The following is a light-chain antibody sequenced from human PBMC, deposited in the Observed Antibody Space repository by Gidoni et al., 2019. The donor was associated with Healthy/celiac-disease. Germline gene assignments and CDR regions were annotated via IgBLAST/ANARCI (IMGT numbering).Light chain of an antibody. CDR1: ESISSW. J-gene: IGKJ1*01. V-gene: IGKV1-5*03. Sequence: DIQITQSSSTLSASVGDRVTITCRASESISSWLAWYQQKPGKATKLLIYKATSLESGVPSRFGGSGAGTELTLTISSLQPDDFATYCCQQNKSVRTFGQGTKVEIK. CDR3: QQNKSVRT. CDR2: KAT.